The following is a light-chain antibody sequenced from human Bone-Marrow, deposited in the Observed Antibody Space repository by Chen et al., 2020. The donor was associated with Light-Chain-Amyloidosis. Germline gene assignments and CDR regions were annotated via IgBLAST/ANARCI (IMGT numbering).Light chain of an antibody. V-gene: IGLV3-25*03. Sequence: SYELTQPPSVSVSPGQTARLPCSGDDLPTKYAYWYQQKPGQAPVLVIHRDTERPSGISEQFSGSSSGTTATLTISGVQAEDEADYHCQSADSSGTYEVIFGGGTKLTVL. CDR2: RDT. CDR3: QSADSSGTYEVI. J-gene: IGLJ2*01. CDR1: DLPTKY.